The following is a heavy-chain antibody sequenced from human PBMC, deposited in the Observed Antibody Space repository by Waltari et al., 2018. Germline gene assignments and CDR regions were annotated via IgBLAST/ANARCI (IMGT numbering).Heavy chain of an antibody. Sequence: ELQLSESGGGVIQPGDSLRLPCPASGFSFSDYDISWVREASGGGLEWVSALTYGGENTFYSDSVKGRFTVFRDDSKNTIHLQTNNLRPEDTGVYYCARFRVSSGWYFDLWGRGTLVTVSS. J-gene: IGHJ2*01. V-gene: IGHV3-23*01. D-gene: IGHD6-13*01. CDR1: GFSFSDYD. CDR3: ARFRVSSGWYFDL. CDR2: LTYGGENT.